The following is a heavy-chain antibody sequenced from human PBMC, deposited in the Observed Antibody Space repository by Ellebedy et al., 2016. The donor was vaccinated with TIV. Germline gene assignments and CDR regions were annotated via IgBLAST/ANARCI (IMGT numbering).Heavy chain of an antibody. V-gene: IGHV3-30*04. CDR2: ISYDGSNK. CDR3: AREHMTSTGSPLDY. CDR1: GFPFDSYV. D-gene: IGHD1-1*01. J-gene: IGHJ4*02. Sequence: GESLKISCAASGFPFDSYVMNWVRQAQGKGLEWVALISYDGSNKYFADSVQGRFTISRDNSQNTLYLQMNSLRAEDTAVYYCAREHMTSTGSPLDYWGQGTLVTVSS.